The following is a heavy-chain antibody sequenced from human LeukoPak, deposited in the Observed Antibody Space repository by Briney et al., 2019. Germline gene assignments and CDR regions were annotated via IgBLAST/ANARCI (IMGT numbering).Heavy chain of an antibody. V-gene: IGHV3-30*18. Sequence: PGGSLRLSCAASGFTFSSYGMHWVRQAPGKGLEWVAVISYDGSNKYYADSVKGRFTISRDNSKNTLYLQMNSLRAEDTAVYYCAKGPYCSSTGCVLNSRGYYYYGMDVWGQGTTVTVSS. CDR2: ISYDGSNK. CDR3: AKGPYCSSTGCVLNSRGYYYYGMDV. CDR1: GFTFSSYG. D-gene: IGHD2-2*01. J-gene: IGHJ6*02.